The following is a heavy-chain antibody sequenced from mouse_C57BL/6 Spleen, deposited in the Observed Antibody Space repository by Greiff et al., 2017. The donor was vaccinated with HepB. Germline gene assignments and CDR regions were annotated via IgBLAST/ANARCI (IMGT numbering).Heavy chain of an antibody. D-gene: IGHD1-1*01. Sequence: EVQGVESGGGLVKPGGSLKLSCAASGFTFSSYAMSWVRQTPEKRLEWVATISDGGSYTYYPDNVKGRFTISRDNAKNNLYLQMSHLKSEDTAMYYCARSPYYYGSSFYYAMDYWGQGTSVTVSS. CDR3: ARSPYYYGSSFYYAMDY. J-gene: IGHJ4*01. CDR1: GFTFSSYA. V-gene: IGHV5-4*01. CDR2: ISDGGSYT.